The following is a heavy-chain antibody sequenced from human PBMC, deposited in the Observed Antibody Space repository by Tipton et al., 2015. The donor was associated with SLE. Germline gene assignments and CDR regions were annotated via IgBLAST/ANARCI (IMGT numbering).Heavy chain of an antibody. D-gene: IGHD2-8*01. V-gene: IGHV4-34*01. CDR2: INHSGST. CDR3: AREWAHDAFDI. Sequence: TLSLTCAVYGGSFSGYYWSWIRQPPGKGLEWIGDINHSGSTNYNPSLKSRVTISLDTSKNQFSLRLSSVTAADTAVYYCAREWAHDAFDIWGQGTMVTVSS. CDR1: GGSFSGYY. J-gene: IGHJ3*02.